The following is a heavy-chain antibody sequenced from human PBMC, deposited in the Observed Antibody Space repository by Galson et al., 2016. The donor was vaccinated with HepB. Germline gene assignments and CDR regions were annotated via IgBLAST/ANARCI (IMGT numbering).Heavy chain of an antibody. Sequence: SVKVSCKASGGTFSSYAVTWVRQAPGRGLEWMGVIIPIFDSAHYAQKFQGRVTITADKSTSTAYMELKSLKSDGSAVYYCPSRFEEVVRYYFDYGMDVWGQVTTVVVSS. CDR1: GGTFSSYA. D-gene: IGHD6-6*01. CDR3: PSRFEEVVRYYFDYGMDV. J-gene: IGHJ6*02. V-gene: IGHV1-69*06. CDR2: IIPIFDSA.